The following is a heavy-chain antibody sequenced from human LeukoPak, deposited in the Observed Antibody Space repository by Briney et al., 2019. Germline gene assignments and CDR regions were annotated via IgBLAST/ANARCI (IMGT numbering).Heavy chain of an antibody. J-gene: IGHJ4*02. D-gene: IGHD3-16*01. CDR2: IYYSGST. CDR1: GGSISSYY. Sequence: SETLSLTCTVSGGSISSYYWSWIRQPPGKGLEWIGYIYYSGSTSYNPSLKSRVTISVDTSKNQFSLKLSSVTAADTAVYYCARMGFYDYVWGSYLDWGQGTLVTVSS. V-gene: IGHV4-59*01. CDR3: ARMGFYDYVWGSYLD.